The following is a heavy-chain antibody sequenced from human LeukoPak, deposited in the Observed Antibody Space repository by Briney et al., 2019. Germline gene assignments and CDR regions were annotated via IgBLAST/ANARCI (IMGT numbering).Heavy chain of an antibody. Sequence: GASVKVSCKASGYTFTGYYMHRVRQAPGQGLEWMGWIKPNNGGTSYAQKFQGRVTMTRDTSISTAYMELSRLRSDDTAVYYCARARGDIVVVPAAIWFDPWGQGTLVTVSS. J-gene: IGHJ5*02. CDR1: GYTFTGYY. CDR2: IKPNNGGT. D-gene: IGHD2-2*01. V-gene: IGHV1-2*02. CDR3: ARARGDIVVVPAAIWFDP.